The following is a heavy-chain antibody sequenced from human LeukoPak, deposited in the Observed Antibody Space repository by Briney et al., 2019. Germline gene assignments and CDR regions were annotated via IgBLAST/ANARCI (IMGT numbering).Heavy chain of an antibody. CDR1: GGTFSSYA. CDR3: ARGVEGFGELLWGYYFDY. CDR2: IIPIFGTA. J-gene: IGHJ4*02. Sequence: SVKVSCKASGGTFSSYAISWVRQAPGQGLEWMGGIIPIFGTANYAQKFQGRVTITADKSTSTAYMELSSLRSEDTAVYYCARGVEGFGELLWGYYFDYWGQGTLVTVSS. V-gene: IGHV1-69*06. D-gene: IGHD3-10*01.